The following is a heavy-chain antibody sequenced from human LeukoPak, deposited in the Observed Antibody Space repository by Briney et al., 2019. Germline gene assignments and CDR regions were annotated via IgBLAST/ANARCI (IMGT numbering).Heavy chain of an antibody. J-gene: IGHJ4*02. CDR3: ARSRLSEGYCSGGSCYGPFDY. Sequence: SETLSLTCTVSGGSISSSSYYWGWIRQPPGKGLEWIGSIYYSGSTYYNPSLKSRVTISVDTSKDQFSLKLSSVTAADTAVYYCARSRLSEGYCSGGSCYGPFDYWGQGTLVTVSS. CDR2: IYYSGST. D-gene: IGHD2-15*01. CDR1: GGSISSSSYY. V-gene: IGHV4-39*07.